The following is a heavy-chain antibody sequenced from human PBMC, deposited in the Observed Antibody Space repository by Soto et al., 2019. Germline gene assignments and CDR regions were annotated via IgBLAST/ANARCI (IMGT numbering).Heavy chain of an antibody. D-gene: IGHD1-1*01. CDR3: ARATGTLRSRNCDY. CDR1: GGSISTVGHY. Sequence: SETLSLTCSVSGGSISTVGHYWTWIRQPPGKGLEWIGSIYHTGSTYYSKSLRSRLTMSVDTSKSQFSMRLSSVTAADTAVYYCARATGTLRSRNCDYWGQGSLVTVSS. J-gene: IGHJ4*02. V-gene: IGHV4-31*03. CDR2: IYHTGST.